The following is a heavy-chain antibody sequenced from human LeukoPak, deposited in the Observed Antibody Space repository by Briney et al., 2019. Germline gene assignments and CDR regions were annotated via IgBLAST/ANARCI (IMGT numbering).Heavy chain of an antibody. D-gene: IGHD2-15*01. Sequence: PSETLSLTCTVSGGSITNYCWSWIRQPAGKGLKWIGRVYTRGSTNYNSSLKSRVTMSVDTSKNQFSLNLRSVTAADTAVYYCARGRYCSADICSGGDAFDIWGQGTMVSVSS. V-gene: IGHV4-4*07. J-gene: IGHJ3*02. CDR3: ARGRYCSADICSGGDAFDI. CDR2: VYTRGST. CDR1: GGSITNYC.